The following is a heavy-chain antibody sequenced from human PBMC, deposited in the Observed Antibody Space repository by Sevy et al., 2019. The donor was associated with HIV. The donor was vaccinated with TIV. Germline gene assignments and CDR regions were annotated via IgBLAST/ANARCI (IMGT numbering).Heavy chain of an antibody. J-gene: IGHJ3*02. Sequence: GGSLRLSCEASGFTFSNYAMSWVRQAPGKGLEWVTAIGGRDTGTYYADSVKGRFTISRDNSRNTLCLQMNSLRAEDTAVYYCAKDLAIVVGDAFDIWGQGTVVTVSS. D-gene: IGHD3-22*01. V-gene: IGHV3-23*01. CDR1: GFTFSNYA. CDR3: AKDLAIVVGDAFDI. CDR2: IGGRDTGT.